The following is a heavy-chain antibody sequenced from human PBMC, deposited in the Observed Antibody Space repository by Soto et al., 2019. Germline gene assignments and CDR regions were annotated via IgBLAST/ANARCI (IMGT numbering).Heavy chain of an antibody. CDR2: INQDGGVT. CDR3: ARYYRGSGRYFFDY. Sequence: GFLRLSCVASGFTFMSSFMGWVRQAPGKGLEWVANINQDGGVTYYVDSVEGRFTIFRDNAKDSLYLQMHSLRAEDTAVYYCARYYRGSGRYFFDYWGQGTLVTVSS. CDR1: GFTFMSSF. D-gene: IGHD6-19*01. V-gene: IGHV3-7*03. J-gene: IGHJ4*02.